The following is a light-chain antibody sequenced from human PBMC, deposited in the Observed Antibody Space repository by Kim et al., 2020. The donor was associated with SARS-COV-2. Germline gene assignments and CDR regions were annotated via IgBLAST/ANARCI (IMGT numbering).Light chain of an antibody. J-gene: IGKJ2*03. CDR3: LQSRELPYS. CDR1: QNIGGS. Sequence: SVTPKEKVTITCRASQNIGGSLHWYQQKPDQSPNLLVKFASQSIPGVPSRFSGSGFGTDFTLTIDSLEAEDAATYYCLQSRELPYSFGQGTKLEI. V-gene: IGKV6-21*02. CDR2: FAS.